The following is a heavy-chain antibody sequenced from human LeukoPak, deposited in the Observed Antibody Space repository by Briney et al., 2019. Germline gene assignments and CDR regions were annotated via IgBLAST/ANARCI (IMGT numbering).Heavy chain of an antibody. CDR2: ISYDGSNK. CDR3: AREGVVPAL. J-gene: IGHJ4*02. V-gene: IGHV3-30-3*01. D-gene: IGHD2-2*01. Sequence: PGGSLRLSCAASGFGFSSYAMHWVRQAPGKGLEWVAVISYDGSNKYYADSVKGRFTISRDNSKNTLYLQMNSLRAEDTAVYYCAREGVVPALWGQGTLVTVSS. CDR1: GFGFSSYA.